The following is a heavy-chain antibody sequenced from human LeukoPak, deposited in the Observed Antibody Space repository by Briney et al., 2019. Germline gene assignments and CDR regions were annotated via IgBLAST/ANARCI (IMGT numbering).Heavy chain of an antibody. CDR1: GYTFTSYD. D-gene: IGHD3-16*01. J-gene: IGHJ5*02. Sequence: ASVKVSCKASGYTFTSYDINWVRQAPGQGLEWMGWINPNSGGTNYAQKFQGRVTMTRDTSISTAYMELSRLRSDDTAVYYCARDGREGEGWFDPWGQGTLVTVSS. CDR3: ARDGREGEGWFDP. V-gene: IGHV1-2*02. CDR2: INPNSGGT.